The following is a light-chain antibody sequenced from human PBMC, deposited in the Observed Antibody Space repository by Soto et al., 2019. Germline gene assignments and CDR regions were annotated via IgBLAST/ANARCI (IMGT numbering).Light chain of an antibody. CDR3: QQYNRMGT. CDR1: QSISSW. CDR2: DAS. J-gene: IGKJ1*01. Sequence: DIQMTQSPSTLSASVGDRVTITCRASQSISSWSAWYQQKPGKAPKLLIYDASSLESGVPSRFSGSGSGTEFTLTISSLQPDDFATYYCQQYNRMGTFGQGTKV. V-gene: IGKV1-5*01.